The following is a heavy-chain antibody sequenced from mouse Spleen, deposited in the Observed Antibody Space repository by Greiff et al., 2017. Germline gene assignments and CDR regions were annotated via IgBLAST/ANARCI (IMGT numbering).Heavy chain of an antibody. D-gene: IGHD1-1*02. Sequence: VQLQQSGAELARPGASVKMSCKASGYTFTSYTMHWVKQRPGQGLEWIGYINPSSGYTKYNQKFKDKATLTADKSSSTAYMQLSSLTSEDSAVYYCARERDGDYLDYWGQGTTLTVSS. CDR3: ARERDGDYLDY. J-gene: IGHJ2*01. CDR2: INPSSGYT. V-gene: IGHV1-4*01. CDR1: GYTFTSYT.